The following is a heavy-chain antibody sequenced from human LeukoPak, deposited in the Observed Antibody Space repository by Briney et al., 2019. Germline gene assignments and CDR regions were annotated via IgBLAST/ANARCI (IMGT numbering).Heavy chain of an antibody. J-gene: IGHJ4*02. Sequence: SETLSLTCAVYGGSFSGYYWSWIRQPPGKGLEWIGEINHSGSTNYNPSLKSRVTISVDTSKNQFSLKLSSVTAADTAVYYCARRARRSYQSDYWGQGTLVTVSS. V-gene: IGHV4-34*01. CDR3: ARRARRSYQSDY. CDR2: INHSGST. CDR1: GGSFSGYY. D-gene: IGHD6-6*01.